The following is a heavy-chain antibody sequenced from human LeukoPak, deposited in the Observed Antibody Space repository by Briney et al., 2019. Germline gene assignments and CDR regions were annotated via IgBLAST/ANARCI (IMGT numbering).Heavy chain of an antibody. D-gene: IGHD1-14*01. CDR3: AKETPNTGWFDP. CDR2: INPSGDGT. Sequence: GASVKVSCKASGHTFTTYYVHLVRQAPGQGLEWMGVINPSGDGTNYPQRFQGRVTLTRDTSTSTVYMELSSLRSEDTAIYYCAKETPNTGWFDPWGQETLVTVSS. CDR1: GHTFTTYY. J-gene: IGHJ5*02. V-gene: IGHV1-46*01.